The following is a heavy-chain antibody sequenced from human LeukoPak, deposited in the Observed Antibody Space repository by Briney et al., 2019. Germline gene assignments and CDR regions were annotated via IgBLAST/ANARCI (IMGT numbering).Heavy chain of an antibody. CDR3: ARGRIALNWFDP. J-gene: IGHJ5*02. Sequence: SETLSLTCTVSGGSISSSSYYWGWIRQSPGKGLEWIGYTYYTGSTNYNPSLKSRVTISVDTSKNQFSLKLTSVTAADTAVYYCARGRIALNWFDPWGQGTLVTVSS. V-gene: IGHV4-61*05. D-gene: IGHD2-21*01. CDR1: GGSISSSSYY. CDR2: TYYTGST.